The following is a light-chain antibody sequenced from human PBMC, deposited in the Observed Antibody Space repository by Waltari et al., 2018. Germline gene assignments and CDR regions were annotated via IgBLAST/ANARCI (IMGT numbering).Light chain of an antibody. Sequence: QLVLTQSPSASASLGASVKLTCTLSSGYRSDAIAWHQQQPEKGPRYLMKVNSDGSHSKGDGIPDRFSGSSSGAERYLTISSLQSEDEADYDCQTGRHGIWVFGGGTKVTVL. CDR2: VNSDGSH. CDR1: SGYRSDA. CDR3: QTGRHGIWV. J-gene: IGLJ3*02. V-gene: IGLV4-69*01.